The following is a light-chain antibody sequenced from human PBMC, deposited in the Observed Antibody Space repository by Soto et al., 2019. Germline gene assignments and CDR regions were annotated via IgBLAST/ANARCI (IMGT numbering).Light chain of an antibody. CDR1: SSDVGSYNL. CDR2: EVS. J-gene: IGLJ2*01. Sequence: QSVLTQPASVSGSPGQSITISCTGTSSDVGSYNLVSWYQQHPGKAPKLMIYEVSKRPSGVSNRFSCSKSGNTASLRISGLQADDEADYYCCSYAGSRVFGGGTKLTVL. V-gene: IGLV2-23*02. CDR3: CSYAGSRV.